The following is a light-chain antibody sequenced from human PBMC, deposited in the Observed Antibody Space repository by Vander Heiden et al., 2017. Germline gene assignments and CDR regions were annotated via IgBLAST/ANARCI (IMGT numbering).Light chain of an antibody. Sequence: QSALTQPASVSGSPGQSIAISCTGTSSDIGAYNYVSWYQQSPGRAPKLMIHDVTHRPSGVSNRFSGSKSGNTASLTISGLQAEDEADYYCSSYTTYSTVLFGGGTKLTVL. CDR1: SSDIGAYNY. J-gene: IGLJ2*01. V-gene: IGLV2-14*01. CDR3: SSYTTYSTVL. CDR2: DVT.